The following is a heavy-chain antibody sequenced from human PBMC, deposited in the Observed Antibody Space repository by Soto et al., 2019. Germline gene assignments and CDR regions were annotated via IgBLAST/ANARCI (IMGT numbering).Heavy chain of an antibody. CDR2: INAGNGNT. D-gene: IGHD1-26*01. J-gene: IGHJ4*02. Sequence: QVQLVQSGAEVKKPGASVKVSCKASGYTFTSYAMHWVRQAPGQRLEWMGWINAGNGNTKYSQKFQGRVTITRDTSASTADRELSSLRSDDTAVYYCARGLGLYYFDYWGQGTLVTVSS. CDR3: ARGLGLYYFDY. V-gene: IGHV1-3*01. CDR1: GYTFTSYA.